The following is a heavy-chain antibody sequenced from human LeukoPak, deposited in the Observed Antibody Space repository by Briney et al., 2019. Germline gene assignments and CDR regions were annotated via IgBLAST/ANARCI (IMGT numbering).Heavy chain of an antibody. CDR3: ARDPDSSGWYFFDY. V-gene: IGHV3-23*01. D-gene: IGHD6-19*01. Sequence: GGSLRLSCAASGFTFSSYWMHWVRQAPGKGLVWVSSISGSGESTYYADYVKGRFTVSRDNSKNTLYLQMNSLRAEDTAVYYCARDPDSSGWYFFDYWGQGTLVTVSS. CDR1: GFTFSSYW. CDR2: ISGSGEST. J-gene: IGHJ4*02.